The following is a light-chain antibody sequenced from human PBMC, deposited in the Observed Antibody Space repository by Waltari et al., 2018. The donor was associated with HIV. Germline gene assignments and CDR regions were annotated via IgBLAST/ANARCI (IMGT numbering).Light chain of an antibody. CDR3: ASWDDKLDGWV. Sequence: QSLLPQPPSASGTPGQRVTISCSGSYSNIGSNTVNWPQQLPGSAPRARIYKNDQRPSGVPDRFSGSKSGTSASLAIRGLQSEDQGYYYCASWDDKLDGWVFGGGTRLTVL. V-gene: IGLV1-44*01. J-gene: IGLJ3*02. CDR1: YSNIGSNT. CDR2: KND.